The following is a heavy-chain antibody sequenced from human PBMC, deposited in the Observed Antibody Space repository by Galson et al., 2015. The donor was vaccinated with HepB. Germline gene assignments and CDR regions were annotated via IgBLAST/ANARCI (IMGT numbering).Heavy chain of an antibody. Sequence: SLRLSCAASGFTFSSYGMHWVRQAPGKGLEWVAVISYDGSNKYYADSVKGRFTISRDNSKNTLYLQMNSLRAEDTAVYYCAKELLLGYCSGGSCYSPPDAFDIWGQGAMVTASS. V-gene: IGHV3-30*18. CDR2: ISYDGSNK. CDR3: AKELLLGYCSGGSCYSPPDAFDI. D-gene: IGHD2-15*01. CDR1: GFTFSSYG. J-gene: IGHJ3*02.